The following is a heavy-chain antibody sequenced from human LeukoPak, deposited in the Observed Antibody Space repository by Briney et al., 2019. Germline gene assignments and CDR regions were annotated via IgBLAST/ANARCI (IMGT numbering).Heavy chain of an antibody. J-gene: IGHJ5*02. D-gene: IGHD6-6*01. Sequence: ASVKVSCKASGYTFTGYYMHWVRQPPGQGPEWMGWINPNSGGTNYAQKFQGRVTMTRDTSISTAYMELSRLRSDDTAVYYCAQYSSSSRGWFDPWGQGTLVTVSS. CDR2: INPNSGGT. CDR1: GYTFTGYY. V-gene: IGHV1-2*02. CDR3: AQYSSSSRGWFDP.